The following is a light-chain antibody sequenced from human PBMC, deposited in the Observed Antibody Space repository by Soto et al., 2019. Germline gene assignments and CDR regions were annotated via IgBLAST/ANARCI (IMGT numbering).Light chain of an antibody. V-gene: IGLV1-40*01. CDR1: SSNIGAGYD. Sequence: QAVVTQPPSVSGAPGQRVTISCTGSSSNIGAGYDVHWYQQLPGTAPKLLIYGNSNRPSGVPDRFSGSKSGNTASLTVSGLQAEDEADYYCCSYAGSSSLVFGGVTKLTVL. CDR3: CSYAGSSSLV. J-gene: IGLJ2*01. CDR2: GNS.